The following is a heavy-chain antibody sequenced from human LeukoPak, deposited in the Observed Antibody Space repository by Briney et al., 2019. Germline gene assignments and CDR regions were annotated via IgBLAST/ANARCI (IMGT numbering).Heavy chain of an antibody. Sequence: SGGSLRLSCAASGFTFSSYGMHWVRQAPGKGLEWVAVSSYDGSTKYYADSVKGRFTISRDNSKNTLYLQMNSLRAEDTAVYYCAKEACGGSCYSDYFDYWGQGTLVTVSS. J-gene: IGHJ4*02. V-gene: IGHV3-30*18. D-gene: IGHD2-15*01. CDR1: GFTFSSYG. CDR2: SSYDGSTK. CDR3: AKEACGGSCYSDYFDY.